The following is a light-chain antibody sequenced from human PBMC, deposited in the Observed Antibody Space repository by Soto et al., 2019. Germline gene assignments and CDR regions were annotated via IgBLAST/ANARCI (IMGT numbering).Light chain of an antibody. V-gene: IGKV1-39*01. CDR3: QQSYSTFPWT. CDR2: AAS. Sequence: DIQMTQSPSSLSASVGDRVTITCRASQSISSYLNWYQQKPGKAPKLLIYAASSLQSGVPSRFSGSGSGTDFTLTISSLQPEDFATYYCQQSYSTFPWTFGQGTK. CDR1: QSISSY. J-gene: IGKJ1*01.